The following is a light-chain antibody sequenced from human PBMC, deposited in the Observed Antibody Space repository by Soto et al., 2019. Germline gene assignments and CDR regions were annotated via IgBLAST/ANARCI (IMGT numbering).Light chain of an antibody. CDR3: QEYNSYLWT. J-gene: IGKJ1*01. V-gene: IGKV1-5*01. Sequence: DIQMTQSPSTVSASVGDSVTITCRASQSITTWLAWYHQRPGKAPKLLIYDVSSLQSGVPSRFSGSGSGTEFTLTISSLQPDDFATYYYQEYNSYLWTFGKGTKVDI. CDR2: DVS. CDR1: QSITTW.